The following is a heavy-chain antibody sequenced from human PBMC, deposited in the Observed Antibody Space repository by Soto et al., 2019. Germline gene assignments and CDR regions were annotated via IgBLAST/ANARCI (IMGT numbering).Heavy chain of an antibody. CDR3: AKDRRADWESYYYYAMDV. Sequence: QVQLVQSGAEVKKPGSSVKVSCKASGGTFSSFTISWVRQAPGQGLEWMGVIIPIYGTANYAQKFQGRVTIPADASSRTAYMELSSLRSEDTAVYYCAKDRRADWESYYYYAMDVWGQGPTVTVSS. V-gene: IGHV1-69*01. CDR2: IIPIYGTA. CDR1: GGTFSSFT. J-gene: IGHJ6*02. D-gene: IGHD1-26*01.